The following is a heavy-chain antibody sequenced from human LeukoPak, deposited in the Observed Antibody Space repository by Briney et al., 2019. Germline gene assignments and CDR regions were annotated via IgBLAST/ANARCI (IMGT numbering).Heavy chain of an antibody. J-gene: IGHJ4*02. Sequence: GGSLRLSCATSGFTFSRYLMTWVRQAPGKGLECVATIKEDGSEGYCVDSVKGRFTISRDNAKNSVFLQMNSLRAEDTAVYYCARGFRGWYAEGFDYWGQGTLVTVSS. CDR2: IKEDGSEG. CDR3: ARGFRGWYAEGFDY. CDR1: GFTFSRYL. D-gene: IGHD6-19*01. V-gene: IGHV3-7*01.